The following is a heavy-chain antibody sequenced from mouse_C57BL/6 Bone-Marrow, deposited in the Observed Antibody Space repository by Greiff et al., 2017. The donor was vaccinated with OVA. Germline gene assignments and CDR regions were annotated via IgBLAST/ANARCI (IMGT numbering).Heavy chain of an antibody. Sequence: QVQLQQPGAELVKPGASVKMSCKASGYTFTSSWITWVKQRPGQGLEWIGDIYPGSGSTNYNEKFKSKATLTVDNSSSTAYMQLSSLPSEDSAVYYCAREDYSNYPFAYWGQGTLVTVSA. CDR1: GYTFTSSW. CDR3: AREDYSNYPFAY. CDR2: IYPGSGST. D-gene: IGHD2-5*01. J-gene: IGHJ3*01. V-gene: IGHV1-55*01.